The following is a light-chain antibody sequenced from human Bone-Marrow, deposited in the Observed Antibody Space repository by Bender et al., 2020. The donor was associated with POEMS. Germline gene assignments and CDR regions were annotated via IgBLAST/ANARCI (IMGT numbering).Light chain of an antibody. V-gene: IGLV2-8*01. CDR2: DVS. CDR1: SSDVGVYKF. Sequence: QTALTQPPSASGSPGQSVTISCTGTSSDVGVYKFVSWYQQHPGKAPKLMIYDVSKRPSGVPDRFPGSKSGNTASLTVSGLQAEDEADYYCSSYAGSTNFLVFGGGTKLTVL. CDR3: SSYAGSTNFLV. J-gene: IGLJ2*01.